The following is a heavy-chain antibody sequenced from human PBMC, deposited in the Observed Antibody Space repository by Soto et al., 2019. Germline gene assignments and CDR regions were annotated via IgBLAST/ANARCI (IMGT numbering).Heavy chain of an antibody. D-gene: IGHD2-21*02. CDR1: GGSISGYY. CDR2: MYNTGST. Sequence: TSETLCLTCTVSGGSISGYYWSWIRQPPGKGLEWIGYMYNTGSTVYNPSFKSRVTISVDTSKNQFSLKLNSVTAADTAVYYCARDLWGYCGTDCYPLDVWGQGTTVTVS. J-gene: IGHJ6*02. CDR3: ARDLWGYCGTDCYPLDV. V-gene: IGHV4-59*01.